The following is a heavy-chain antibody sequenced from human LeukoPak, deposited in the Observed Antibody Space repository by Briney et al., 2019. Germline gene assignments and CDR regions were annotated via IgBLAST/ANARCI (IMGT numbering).Heavy chain of an antibody. CDR3: ARDRYCSGGVCYSGRFDP. CDR1: GDSINDYY. V-gene: IGHV4-59*01. CDR2: VHYSGST. Sequence: SETLSLTCTVSGDSINDYYWTWIRQPPGKGLEWIGYVHYSGSTNYNPSLKSRVTISLDTSKNQFSLKLSSVTAADTAVYYCARDRYCSGGVCYSGRFDPWGQGTLVIVSS. J-gene: IGHJ5*02. D-gene: IGHD2-15*01.